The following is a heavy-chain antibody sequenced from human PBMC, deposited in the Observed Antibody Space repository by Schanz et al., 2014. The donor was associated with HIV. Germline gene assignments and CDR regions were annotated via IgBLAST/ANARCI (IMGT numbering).Heavy chain of an antibody. CDR2: ISPNNGAT. Sequence: QVQLVQSGAEVKKPGASVRVSCKASGYTFTTYYIHWVRQAPGQGLEWMGWISPNNGATNYAQKFQGRVTLTRDTSISTASMELSGLTSDDTAVYYCARSRFQLQWFDSWGQGTLVTVSS. D-gene: IGHD2-2*01. CDR1: GYTFTTYY. V-gene: IGHV1-2*02. CDR3: ARSRFQLQWFDS. J-gene: IGHJ5*01.